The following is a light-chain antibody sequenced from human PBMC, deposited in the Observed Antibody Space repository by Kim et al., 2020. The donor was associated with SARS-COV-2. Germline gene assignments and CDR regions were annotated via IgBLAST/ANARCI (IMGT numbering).Light chain of an antibody. V-gene: IGKV3-15*01. J-gene: IGKJ5*01. CDR1: QSVSSK. Sequence: EIVMTQSPGTLSVSPGERATLSCRASQSVSSKLAWYQKKPGQAPRLLLYGASTRATGIPARFSGSGSGTEFTLTISSLQSEDVAVYYCQQFYNRPPITFGQGTRLEIK. CDR2: GAS. CDR3: QQFYNRPPIT.